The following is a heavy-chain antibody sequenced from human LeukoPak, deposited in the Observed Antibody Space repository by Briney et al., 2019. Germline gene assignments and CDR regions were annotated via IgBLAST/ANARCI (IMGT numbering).Heavy chain of an antibody. CDR3: AVSSSWSLYYFDY. D-gene: IGHD6-13*01. V-gene: IGHV4-59*08. Sequence: PSETLSLTCTVSGGSISSYYWSWIRQPPGKGLEWIGCIYYSGSTNYNPSLKSRVTISVDTPKNQFSLKLSSVTAADTAVYYCAVSSSWSLYYFDYWGQGTLVTVSS. CDR1: GGSISSYY. CDR2: IYYSGST. J-gene: IGHJ4*02.